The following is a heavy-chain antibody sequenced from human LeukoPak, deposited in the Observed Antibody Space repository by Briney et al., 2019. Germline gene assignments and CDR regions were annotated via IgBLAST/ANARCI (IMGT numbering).Heavy chain of an antibody. CDR1: GGSFSGYY. D-gene: IGHD2/OR15-2a*01. CDR3: AGGALRKIVFDY. V-gene: IGHV4-34*01. Sequence: SETLSLTCAVYGGSFSGYYWSWIRQPPGKGLEWVGEINHSGSTNYNPSLKSRVTISVDTSKNQFSLKLSSVTAADTAVYYCAGGALRKIVFDYWGQGTLVTVSS. CDR2: INHSGST. J-gene: IGHJ4*02.